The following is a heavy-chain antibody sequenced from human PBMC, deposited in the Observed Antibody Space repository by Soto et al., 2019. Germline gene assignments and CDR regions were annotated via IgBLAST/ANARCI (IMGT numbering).Heavy chain of an antibody. Sequence: PGGSLRLSCAASGFTFSSYAMHWVRQAPGRGLEWVAVISYDGSNKYYADSVKGRFTISRDNSKNTLYLQMNSLRAEDTAVYYCARDKEGYDFWSGYYTGVGWFDHWGQGTLVTVSS. D-gene: IGHD3-3*01. J-gene: IGHJ5*02. V-gene: IGHV3-30-3*01. CDR1: GFTFSSYA. CDR3: ARDKEGYDFWSGYYTGVGWFDH. CDR2: ISYDGSNK.